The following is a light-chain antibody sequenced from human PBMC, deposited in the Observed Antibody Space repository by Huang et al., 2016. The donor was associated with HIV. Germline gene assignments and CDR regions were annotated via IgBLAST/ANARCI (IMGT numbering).Light chain of an antibody. Sequence: EIVLTQSPATLSLSPGERATLSCGASQSITNYNLAWYQQKLGLAPRLLIYDASNRAACIPPRFSGSGSGTDFTLTITRLEPEDVGIYYCQHYGSSPYTFGQGTKVEIK. CDR3: QHYGSSPYT. CDR1: QSITNYN. J-gene: IGKJ2*01. CDR2: DAS. V-gene: IGKV3D-20*01.